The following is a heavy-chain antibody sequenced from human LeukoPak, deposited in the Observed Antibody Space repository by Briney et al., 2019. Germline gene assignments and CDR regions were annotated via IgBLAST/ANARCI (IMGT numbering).Heavy chain of an antibody. CDR2: IYSGGST. D-gene: IGHD2-2*01. Sequence: GGSLRLSCAASGFTVSSNYMSWVRQAPGKGPEWVSVIYSGGSTYYADSVKGRFTISRDNSKNTLYLQMNSLRAEDTAVYYCTLVPPNPWGQGTLVTVSS. J-gene: IGHJ5*02. CDR3: TLVPPNP. CDR1: GFTVSSNY. V-gene: IGHV3-66*01.